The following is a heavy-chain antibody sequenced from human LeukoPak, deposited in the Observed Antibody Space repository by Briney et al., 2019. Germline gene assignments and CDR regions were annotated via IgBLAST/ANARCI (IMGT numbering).Heavy chain of an antibody. V-gene: IGHV3-21*01. J-gene: IGHJ3*02. CDR2: ISSSSSYI. Sequence: GGSLRLSCAASGFTFSSYSMNWVRQAPGKGLEWVSSISSSSSYIYYADSVKGRFTISRDNAKNSRYLQMNSLRAEDTAVYYCARDSADYYRSSPLAAFDIWGQGTMVTVSS. CDR1: GFTFSSYS. CDR3: ARDSADYYRSSPLAAFDI. D-gene: IGHD3-10*01.